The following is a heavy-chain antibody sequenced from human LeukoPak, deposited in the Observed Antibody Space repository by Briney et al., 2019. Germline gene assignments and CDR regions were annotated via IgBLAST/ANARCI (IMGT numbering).Heavy chain of an antibody. D-gene: IGHD5-24*01. Sequence: SVKVSCKAPGGTFSSHAISWVRQAPGQGLEWMGGISPIFGTAKYAQKFKDSVTITTDESTSTAYMEVSGLRSEDTAVYYCVINKRYALNSYFDYWGQGTLVTVSS. CDR3: VINKRYALNSYFDY. V-gene: IGHV1-69*05. CDR1: GGTFSSHA. CDR2: ISPIFGTA. J-gene: IGHJ4*02.